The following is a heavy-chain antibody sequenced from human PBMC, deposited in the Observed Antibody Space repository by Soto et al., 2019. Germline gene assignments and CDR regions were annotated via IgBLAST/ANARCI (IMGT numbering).Heavy chain of an antibody. CDR2: ISAYNGNT. CDR3: ARVTVTMGSFYGMDV. CDR1: GYTFTSYG. J-gene: IGHJ6*02. V-gene: IGHV1-18*04. Sequence: QVQLVQSGAEVKKPGASVKVSCKASGYTFTSYGITWVRQAPGQGHEWMGWISAYNGNTHYAQKLQGRVTMTTDTSTSTAYMELRSLRSDDTAVYYCARVTVTMGSFYGMDVCGQGTTVTVSS. D-gene: IGHD3-10*01.